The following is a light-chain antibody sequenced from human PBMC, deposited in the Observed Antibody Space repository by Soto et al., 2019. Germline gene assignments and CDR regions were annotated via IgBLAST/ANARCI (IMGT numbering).Light chain of an antibody. CDR1: QAISND. V-gene: IGKV1-17*01. CDR2: VAS. CDR3: RQYNNYPWT. J-gene: IGKJ1*01. Sequence: DIQMTQSPSSLSASVGDRVTITCRASQAISNDVGWYQKKPGKDPKRLIYVASRLESGVPSRFSGSGFGTDFTLTISCLQPEDFATYYCRQYNNYPWTFGQGTRVEIK.